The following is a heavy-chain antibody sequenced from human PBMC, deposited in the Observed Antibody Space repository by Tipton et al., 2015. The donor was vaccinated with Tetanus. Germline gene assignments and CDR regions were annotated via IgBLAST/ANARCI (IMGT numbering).Heavy chain of an antibody. CDR1: RGPISSYY. J-gene: IGHJ4*02. CDR2: ISNGNP. D-gene: IGHD5-24*01. CDR3: ARGITDGYFRRLDC. V-gene: IGHV4-4*07. Sequence: GLVKPSETLFLTCTVSRGPISSYYWSWIRQPAGKGLEFIGHISNGNPDYTPSLKNRVTLSVDLSKNELSLKLRSVTAADTGVYFCARGITDGYFRRLDCWGQGTVVAVSP.